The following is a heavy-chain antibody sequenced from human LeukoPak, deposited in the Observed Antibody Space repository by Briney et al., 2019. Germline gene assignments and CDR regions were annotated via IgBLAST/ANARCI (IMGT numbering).Heavy chain of an antibody. CDR2: LNPNRGAT. CDR1: GYTFSDYY. D-gene: IGHD2-15*01. Sequence: ASVKVSCKASGYTFSDYYMHWVRQAPGQGLEWMGWLNPNRGATNFAQKFQGRVTMTRDTSISTTYTELSRLGSDDTAVYYCARDLGFCSGGSCGSMTTVTSYDYWGQGTLVIVSS. V-gene: IGHV1-2*02. CDR3: ARDLGFCSGGSCGSMTTVTSYDY. J-gene: IGHJ4*02.